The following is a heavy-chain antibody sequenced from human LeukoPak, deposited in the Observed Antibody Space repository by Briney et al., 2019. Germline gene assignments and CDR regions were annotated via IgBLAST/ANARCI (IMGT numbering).Heavy chain of an antibody. CDR3: AKSLRTRIYYFDY. D-gene: IGHD1-7*01. Sequence: GGSLRLSCAASGFIFSSYAMHWVRQAPGKGLEWVAVKAFDGSDEYYADSVKGRFTISRDNSKDTLYLQMNSLRGEDTAVYYCAKSLRTRIYYFDYWGQGTLVTVSS. V-gene: IGHV3-30*04. CDR1: GFIFSSYA. J-gene: IGHJ4*02. CDR2: KAFDGSDE.